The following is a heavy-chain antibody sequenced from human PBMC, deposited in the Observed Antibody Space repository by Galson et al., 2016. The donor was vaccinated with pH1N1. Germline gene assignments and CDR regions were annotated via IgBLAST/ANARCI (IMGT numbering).Heavy chain of an antibody. D-gene: IGHD6-13*01. V-gene: IGHV3-7*01. Sequence: SLRLSCAASGFSLSMYWMSWVRQAPDKGLEWVANTNQDGSQKYYVDSVRGRFTISRDNAENSVSLQMNSLRPDDTGVYYCVRAIGAAASFWGQGTLVTVSS. J-gene: IGHJ4*02. CDR3: VRAIGAAASF. CDR2: TNQDGSQK. CDR1: GFSLSMYW.